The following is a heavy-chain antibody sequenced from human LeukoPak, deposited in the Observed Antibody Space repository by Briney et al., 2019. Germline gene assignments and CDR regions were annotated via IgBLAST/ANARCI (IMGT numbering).Heavy chain of an antibody. D-gene: IGHD5-18*01. Sequence: SETLSLTCAVYGGSFSGYYWSWIRQPPGKGLEWIGEINHSGSTNYNPSLKSRVTVSVDTSKNQFSLKLASVTAADTAIYYCAKGAGGFSYYNWFDPWGQGTLVTVSS. CDR1: GGSFSGYY. CDR3: AKGAGGFSYYNWFDP. J-gene: IGHJ5*02. V-gene: IGHV4-34*01. CDR2: INHSGST.